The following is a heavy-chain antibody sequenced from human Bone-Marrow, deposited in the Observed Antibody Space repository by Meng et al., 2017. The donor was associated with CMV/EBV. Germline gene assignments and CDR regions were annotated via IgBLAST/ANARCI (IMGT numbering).Heavy chain of an antibody. V-gene: IGHV4-30-4*08. D-gene: IGHD3-22*01. J-gene: IGHJ6*02. Sequence: SETLSLTCAVYGGSFSGYYWSWIRQPPGKGLEWIGYIYYSGSTYYNPSLKSRVTISVDTSKNQFSLKLSSVTAADTAVYYCARGNYYDSSGYYYYYYYYGMDVWGQGTTVTVSS. CDR1: GGSFSGYY. CDR3: ARGNYYDSSGYYYYYYYYGMDV. CDR2: IYYSGST.